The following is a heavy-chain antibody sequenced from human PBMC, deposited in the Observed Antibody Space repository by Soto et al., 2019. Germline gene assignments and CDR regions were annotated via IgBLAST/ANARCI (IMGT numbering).Heavy chain of an antibody. Sequence: EVQLVESGGGLVKPGGSLRLSCAASGFTFSSYSMNWVRQAPGKGLEWVSSISSSSSYIYYADSVKGRFTISRDNAKNSLYLQMNSRRAEDTAVYYCAREVNWNYPYYYYYMDVWGKGTTVTVSS. V-gene: IGHV3-21*01. J-gene: IGHJ6*03. CDR1: GFTFSSYS. D-gene: IGHD1-7*01. CDR2: ISSSSSYI. CDR3: AREVNWNYPYYYYYMDV.